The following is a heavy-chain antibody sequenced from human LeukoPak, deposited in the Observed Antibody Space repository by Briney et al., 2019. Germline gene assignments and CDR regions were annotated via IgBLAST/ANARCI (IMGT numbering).Heavy chain of an antibody. CDR1: GFPFSSYG. V-gene: IGHV3-23*01. D-gene: IGHD3-22*01. CDR3: AKYDSSGYYLDY. J-gene: IGHJ4*02. CDR2: ISGSGGST. Sequence: GGSVRLSCAASGFPFSSYGTTWVRQAPGKGLEWVSAISGSGGSTYYADSLRGRFTISRDNSKNTLYLQMNSLRAEDTAVYYCAKYDSSGYYLDYWGQGTLVTVSS.